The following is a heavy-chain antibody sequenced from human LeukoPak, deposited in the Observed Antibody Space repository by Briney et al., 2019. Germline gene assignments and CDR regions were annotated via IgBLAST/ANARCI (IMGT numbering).Heavy chain of an antibody. CDR2: IYTSGST. V-gene: IGHV4-61*02. D-gene: IGHD3-10*01. J-gene: IGHJ4*02. CDR3: ARFMVRGVTTGIDY. Sequence: SQTLSLTCTVSGGSISSGSYYWSWIRQPAGKGLEWIGRIYTSGSTNYNPSLKSRVTISVDTSKNQFSLKLSSVTAADTAVYYCARFMVRGVTTGIDYWGQGTLVTVSS. CDR1: GGSISSGSYY.